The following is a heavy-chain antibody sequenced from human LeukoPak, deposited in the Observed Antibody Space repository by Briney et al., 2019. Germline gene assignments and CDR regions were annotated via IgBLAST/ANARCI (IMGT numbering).Heavy chain of an antibody. V-gene: IGHV3-21*01. CDR2: ISRASESI. D-gene: IGHD1-1*01. J-gene: IGHJ4*02. CDR1: GFNFNTYS. CDR3: ARCTTGRTFGSLREIKRSREIDY. Sequence: GGSLRLSCEASGFNFNTYSMAWVRQAPGKGLEWVSIISRASESIFYADSVKGRFTISRDNAKNSLYLQMNSLRVEDTAVYYCARCTTGRTFGSLREIKRSREIDYWGQGTLVTVSS.